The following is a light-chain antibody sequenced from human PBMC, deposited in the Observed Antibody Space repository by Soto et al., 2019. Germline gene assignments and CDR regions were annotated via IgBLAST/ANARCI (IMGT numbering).Light chain of an antibody. J-gene: IGKJ1*01. CDR1: QSISSW. CDR2: DAS. Sequence: DIQMTQSPSTLSASVGDRVTITCRASQSISSWLAWYQQKPGKAPKLLIYDASSLESGVPSRFSGRGSGTEFTLTISSLQPDDFATYYCQQYNSYSPLAFGQGTKVEIK. V-gene: IGKV1-5*01. CDR3: QQYNSYSPLA.